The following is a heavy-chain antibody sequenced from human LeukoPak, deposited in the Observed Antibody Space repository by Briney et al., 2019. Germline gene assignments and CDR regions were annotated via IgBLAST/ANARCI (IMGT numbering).Heavy chain of an antibody. CDR2: INPNSGGT. D-gene: IGHD3-22*01. V-gene: IGHV1-2*02. Sequence: ASVKVSCKASGYTFTSYDINWVRQAPGQGLEWMGWINPNSGGTNYAQKFQGRVTMTRDTSISTAYMELSRLRFDDTAVYYCSRGSYFDTSGYYPDYWGQGTLVTVSS. CDR1: GYTFTSYD. CDR3: SRGSYFDTSGYYPDY. J-gene: IGHJ4*02.